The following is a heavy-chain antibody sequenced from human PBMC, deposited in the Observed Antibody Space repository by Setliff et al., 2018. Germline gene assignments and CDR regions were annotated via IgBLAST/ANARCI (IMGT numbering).Heavy chain of an antibody. CDR1: GFTFSSHW. J-gene: IGHJ5*02. CDR2: INSDGSRT. Sequence: PGGSLRLSCAASGFTFSSHWMHWVLQGPGKGPVWVSRINSDGSRTDYADAVKGRFTISRDNAKNTLYLQMNSLRAEDTALYYCARDRYCSSASCYATQYNGFDPWGQGTLVTVSS. D-gene: IGHD2-2*01. CDR3: ARDRYCSSASCYATQYNGFDP. V-gene: IGHV3-74*01.